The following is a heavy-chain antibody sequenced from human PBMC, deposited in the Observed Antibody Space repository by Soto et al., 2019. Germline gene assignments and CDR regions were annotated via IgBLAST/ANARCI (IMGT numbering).Heavy chain of an antibody. CDR3: ARHGDGYPRDLGQFDY. CDR1: GGSISSGDYY. V-gene: IGHV4-30-4*01. Sequence: PSETLSLTCTVSGGSISSGDYYWSWIRQPPGKGLEWIGYIYYSGSTNYNPSLKSRVTISVDTSKNQFSLKLSSVTAADTAVYYCARHGDGYPRDLGQFDYWGQGTLVTVSS. J-gene: IGHJ4*02. CDR2: IYYSGST. D-gene: IGHD5-12*01.